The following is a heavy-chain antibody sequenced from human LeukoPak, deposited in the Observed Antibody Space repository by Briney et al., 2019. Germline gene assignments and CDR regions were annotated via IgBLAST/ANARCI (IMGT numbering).Heavy chain of an antibody. Sequence: PSKTLSLTCAVYGVSFSDYSWSWLRQTPEKGLEWIGEINHSGSTNYNPSLKSRVIMSVDTSKNQFSVKLRSVTAADTAVYYCARHGVVTWFDPWGQGTLVTVSS. V-gene: IGHV4-34*01. J-gene: IGHJ5*02. CDR1: GVSFSDYS. D-gene: IGHD3-16*01. CDR3: ARHGVVTWFDP. CDR2: INHSGST.